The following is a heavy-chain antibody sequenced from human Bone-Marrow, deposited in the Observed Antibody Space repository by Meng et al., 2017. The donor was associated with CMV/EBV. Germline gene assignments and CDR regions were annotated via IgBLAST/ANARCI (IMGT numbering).Heavy chain of an antibody. CDR3: ARMCGDVYNYFSFVSADDFDI. V-gene: IGHV1-2*02. J-gene: IGHJ3*02. CDR1: GYIFTGYY. D-gene: IGHD5-24*01. Sequence: ASVKDSCKASGYIFTGYYMHWVRQAPGQGLEWMGWINPNSGGTNYEQKFQGRVTMTRDTSISTAYMELSRLSSDDTAVYYCARMCGDVYNYFSFVSADDFDICGQGTMVTVSS. CDR2: INPNSGGT.